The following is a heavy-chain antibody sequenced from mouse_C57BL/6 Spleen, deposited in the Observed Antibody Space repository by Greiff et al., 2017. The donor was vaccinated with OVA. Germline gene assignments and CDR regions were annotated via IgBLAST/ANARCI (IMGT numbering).Heavy chain of an antibody. D-gene: IGHD2-2*01. J-gene: IGHJ2*01. CDR3: TRLVTTRFYFDD. CDR2: IDPETGGT. CDR1: GYTFTDYE. Sequence: QVQLQQSGAELVRPGASVTLSCTASGYTFTDYEMHWVKQTPVHGLEWIGAIDPETGGTAYNQKFKGKAILTADKSSSTAYMELRSLTSEDSAVYYCTRLVTTRFYFDDWGQGTTLTVSS. V-gene: IGHV1-15*01.